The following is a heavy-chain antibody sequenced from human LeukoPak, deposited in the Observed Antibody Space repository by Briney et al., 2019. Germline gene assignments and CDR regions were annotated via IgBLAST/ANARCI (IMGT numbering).Heavy chain of an antibody. D-gene: IGHD1-1*01. Sequence: SQTLSLTCAISGDSVSSDSAAWNWIRQSPSRGLEWLGRTYYRSKWYNDYSAFVKSRIIINPDTSRNQFSLQLNSVTPEDTAVYYCARAVAGTEGWFNSWGQGTLVTVSS. CDR2: TYYRSKWYN. V-gene: IGHV6-1*01. CDR3: ARAVAGTEGWFNS. CDR1: GDSVSSDSAA. J-gene: IGHJ5*01.